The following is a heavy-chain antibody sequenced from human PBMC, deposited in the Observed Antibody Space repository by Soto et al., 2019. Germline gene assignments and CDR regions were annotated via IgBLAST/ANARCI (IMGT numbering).Heavy chain of an antibody. CDR2: IYPPDSDT. Sequence: ESLKISCMGSGYSFSSYWIGWVRQLPGKGLEWMGIIYPPDSDTRYSPSFQGQVTISADKSISTAYLQWGSLKASDTAMYYWAIRQGRHYGDVFDSWGEGTLVTVPS. V-gene: IGHV5-51*01. D-gene: IGHD4-17*01. J-gene: IGHJ4*02. CDR1: GYSFSSYW. CDR3: AIRQGRHYGDVFDS.